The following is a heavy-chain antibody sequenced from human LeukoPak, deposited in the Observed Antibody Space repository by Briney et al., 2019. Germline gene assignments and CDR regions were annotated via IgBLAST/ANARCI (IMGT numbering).Heavy chain of an antibody. Sequence: PGGSLRLSCAASGFTFDDYAMHWVRQAPGKGLEWVSGISWNSGSIGYADSVKGRFTISRDNAKNSLYLQMNSLRAEDTALYYCAKGYYDSSGTPDYWGQGTLVTVSS. CDR3: AKGYYDSSGTPDY. J-gene: IGHJ4*02. V-gene: IGHV3-9*01. CDR1: GFTFDDYA. CDR2: ISWNSGSI. D-gene: IGHD3-22*01.